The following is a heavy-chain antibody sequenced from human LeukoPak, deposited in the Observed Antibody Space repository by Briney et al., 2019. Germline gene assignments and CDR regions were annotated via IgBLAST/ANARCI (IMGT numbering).Heavy chain of an antibody. J-gene: IGHJ6*03. CDR3: ARDNTAMAIDYYYYYMDV. Sequence: PGGSLRLSCVASRFSLSGYTMNWVRQAPGKALEWVSSITGSGNYIYYADSVKGRFTISRGNAKNSLYLQMNSLRAEDTAVYYCARDNTAMAIDYYYYYMDVWGKGTTVTVSS. D-gene: IGHD5-18*01. V-gene: IGHV3-21*01. CDR2: ITGSGNYI. CDR1: RFSLSGYT.